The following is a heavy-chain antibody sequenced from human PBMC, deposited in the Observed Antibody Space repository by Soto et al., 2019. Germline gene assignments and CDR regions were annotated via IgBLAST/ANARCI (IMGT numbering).Heavy chain of an antibody. J-gene: IGHJ6*02. V-gene: IGHV1-2*04. CDR3: ARDPTPHYYYYGMDV. CDR1: GYTFTGYY. Sequence: ASVKVSCKASGYTFTGYYMHWVRQAPGQGLEWMGWINPNSGGTNYAQKFQGWVTMTRDTSISTAYMELSRLRSDDTAVYYCARDPTPHYYYYGMDVWGQGTTVTVSS. D-gene: IGHD2-15*01. CDR2: INPNSGGT.